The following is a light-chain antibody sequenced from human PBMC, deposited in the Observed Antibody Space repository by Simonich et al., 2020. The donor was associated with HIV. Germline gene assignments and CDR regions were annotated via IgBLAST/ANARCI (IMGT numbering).Light chain of an antibody. CDR1: SSDIGGYNY. Sequence: QSALTQPRSVSGSPGQSVTISCTGTSSDIGGYNYVSWYQQNPGKAPKVMIYDVSKRPSGVSSRFAASKSGNAASLTISGLQADDEADYYCSSYTSISTWVFGEGTKLTVL. J-gene: IGLJ3*02. V-gene: IGLV2-11*01. CDR2: DVS. CDR3: SSYTSISTWV.